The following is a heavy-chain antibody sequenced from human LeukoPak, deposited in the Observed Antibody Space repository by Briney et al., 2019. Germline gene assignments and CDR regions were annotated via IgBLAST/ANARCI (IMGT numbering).Heavy chain of an antibody. CDR2: IYYSGST. CDR3: ARGAYSSSEPYDY. Sequence: SETLSLTCTVSGGSISSYYWSWIRQPPGKGLEWIGYIYYSGSTNYNPSLKSRVSISVDTSKNQFSLKLSSVTAADTAVYYCARGAYSSSEPYDYWGQGTLVTVSS. CDR1: GGSISSYY. D-gene: IGHD6-6*01. V-gene: IGHV4-59*01. J-gene: IGHJ4*02.